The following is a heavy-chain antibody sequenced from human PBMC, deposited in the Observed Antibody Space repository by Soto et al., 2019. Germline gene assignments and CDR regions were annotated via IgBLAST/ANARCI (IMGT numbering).Heavy chain of an antibody. CDR2: IYHSGST. V-gene: IGHV4-4*02. D-gene: IGHD4-17*01. CDR1: GGSIRSSNW. Sequence: SETLSLTCAVSGGSIRSSNWWSWVRQPPGKGLEWIGEIYHSGSTNYNPSLKSRVTISVDKSKNQFSLKLSSVTAADTAVYYCARRGSTVTNDNLFDYWGQGTLVTVSS. CDR3: ARRGSTVTNDNLFDY. J-gene: IGHJ4*02.